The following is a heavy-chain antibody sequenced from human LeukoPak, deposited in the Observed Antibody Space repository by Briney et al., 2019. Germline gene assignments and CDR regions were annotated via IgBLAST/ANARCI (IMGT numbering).Heavy chain of an antibody. CDR2: IYYSGST. CDR3: ARRESNSWYNY. J-gene: IGHJ4*02. V-gene: IGHV4-39*01. CDR1: GFTFSSYA. D-gene: IGHD2-2*02. Sequence: GSLRLSCAASGFTFSSYAMSWVRQAPGKGLEWIGSIYYSGSTYYNPSLKSRVTISVDTSKNQFSLKLSSVTAADTAVYYCARRESNSWYNYWGRGTLVTVSS.